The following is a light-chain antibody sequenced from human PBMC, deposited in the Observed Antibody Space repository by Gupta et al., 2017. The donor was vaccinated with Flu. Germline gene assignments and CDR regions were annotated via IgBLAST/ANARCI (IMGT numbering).Light chain of an antibody. V-gene: IGLV3-21*02. CDR3: QVWDASSDHYV. Sequence: SYVLTQPPSVSVAPGPTARITCGGNNLGSKSVHWYHQRPGQAPLLVVYGVNDRPSGIPERFSGSDSGNTATLTISRVEAGDEADYYCQVWDASSDHYVFGTGTKVTVL. CDR1: NLGSKS. CDR2: GVN. J-gene: IGLJ1*01.